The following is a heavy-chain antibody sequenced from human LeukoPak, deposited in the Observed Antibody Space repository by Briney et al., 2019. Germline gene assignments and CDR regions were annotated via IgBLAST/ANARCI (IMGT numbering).Heavy chain of an antibody. CDR1: GDSISSSSYY. Sequence: SETLSLTCTVSGDSISSSSYYWGWIRQPPGKGLEWIGSIHYSGGTNYNPSLKSRVTISVDTSKNQFSLKLSSVTAADTAVYYCARGYCSGGSCYSYYYYNYMDVWGKRTTVTVSS. CDR2: IHYSGGT. J-gene: IGHJ6*03. CDR3: ARGYCSGGSCYSYYYYNYMDV. D-gene: IGHD2-15*01. V-gene: IGHV4-39*07.